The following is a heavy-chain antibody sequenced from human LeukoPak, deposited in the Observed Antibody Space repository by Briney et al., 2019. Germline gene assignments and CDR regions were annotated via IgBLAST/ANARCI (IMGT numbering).Heavy chain of an antibody. CDR1: GGSISSYY. CDR2: IYYSGST. CDR3: ARTYGDYQGYMDV. Sequence: TSETLSLTCTVSGGSISSYYWSWIRQPPGKGLEWIGYIYYSGSTNYNPSLKSRVTISIDPSRNQFSLKVRSVTAADTAVYYCARTYGDYQGYMDVWGKGTTVTVSS. V-gene: IGHV4-59*01. D-gene: IGHD4-17*01. J-gene: IGHJ6*03.